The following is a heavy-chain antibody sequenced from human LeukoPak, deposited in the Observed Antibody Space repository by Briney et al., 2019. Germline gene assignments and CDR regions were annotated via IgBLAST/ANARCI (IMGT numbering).Heavy chain of an antibody. V-gene: IGHV2-5*01. CDR3: AHSAGDGDYDYYYYGMDV. Sequence: SGPTLVKPTQTLTLTCTFSGFSLSTSGVGVGWIRQPPGKALEWLALIYWNDDKRYSPSLKSRLTITKDTSKNQVVLTMTNMDPVDTATYYCAHSAGDGDYDYYYYGMDVWGQGTTVTVSS. CDR1: GFSLSTSGVG. CDR2: IYWNDDK. D-gene: IGHD4-17*01. J-gene: IGHJ6*02.